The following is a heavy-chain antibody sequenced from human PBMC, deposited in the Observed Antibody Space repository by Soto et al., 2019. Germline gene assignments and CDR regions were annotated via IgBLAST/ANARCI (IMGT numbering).Heavy chain of an antibody. J-gene: IGHJ6*02. D-gene: IGHD3-10*01. Sequence: GESLKISCKGSGYSFTSYWIGWVRQMPGKGLEWMGIIYPGDSDTRYSPSFQGQVTISADKSISTAYLQWSSLKASDTAMYYCADGGVRGVITRTRDYYGMDVWGQGTTVTVSS. CDR1: GYSFTSYW. CDR2: IYPGDSDT. CDR3: ADGGVRGVITRTRDYYGMDV. V-gene: IGHV5-51*01.